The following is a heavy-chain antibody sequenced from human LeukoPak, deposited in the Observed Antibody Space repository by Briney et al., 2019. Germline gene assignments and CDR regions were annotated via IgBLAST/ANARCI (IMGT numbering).Heavy chain of an antibody. D-gene: IGHD6-19*01. CDR2: IHQTGST. CDR1: GYSISSTYY. J-gene: IGHJ4*02. CDR3: AKAKPYSSGWYLFDY. V-gene: IGHV4-38-2*02. Sequence: PSETLSLTCSVSGYSISSTYYWGWVRQPPGKGLEWIGSIHQTGSTFYNPSLKSRVTISVDTSRKQFSLKLSSVTAADTAVYYCAKAKPYSSGWYLFDYWGQGTLVTVSS.